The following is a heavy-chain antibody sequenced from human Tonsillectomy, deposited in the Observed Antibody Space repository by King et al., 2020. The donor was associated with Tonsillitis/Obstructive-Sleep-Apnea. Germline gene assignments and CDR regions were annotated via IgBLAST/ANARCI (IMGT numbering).Heavy chain of an antibody. D-gene: IGHD2-2*02. Sequence: VQLVESGGGLVQPGGSLRLSCAASGSTFSSYAMSWVRQAPGKGLEWVSAISGRGGSTYYADSVKGRFTISRDNSKNTLYLQMNSLRAEDTAVYYCSKDKRARCSSTSCYTPFDYWGQGTLVTVSS. CDR1: GSTFSSYA. CDR3: SKDKRARCSSTSCYTPFDY. CDR2: ISGRGGST. J-gene: IGHJ4*02. V-gene: IGHV3-23*04.